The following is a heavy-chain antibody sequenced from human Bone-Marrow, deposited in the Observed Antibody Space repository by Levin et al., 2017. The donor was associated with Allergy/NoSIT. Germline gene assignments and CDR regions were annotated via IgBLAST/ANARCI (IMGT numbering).Heavy chain of an antibody. CDR2: TSHDEGNK. D-gene: IGHD6-19*01. J-gene: IGHJ4*02. Sequence: GGFLRLSCVASGVTFRGYAMHWVRQAPGKGLEWVAATSHDEGNKYYADSVKGRFTISRDNSKNTLFLQMNSLRAEDTAVYYCATAPGVAVAANKWYFAYWGQGTLVTVSS. CDR1: GVTFRGYA. CDR3: ATAPGVAVAANKWYFAY. V-gene: IGHV3-30-3*01.